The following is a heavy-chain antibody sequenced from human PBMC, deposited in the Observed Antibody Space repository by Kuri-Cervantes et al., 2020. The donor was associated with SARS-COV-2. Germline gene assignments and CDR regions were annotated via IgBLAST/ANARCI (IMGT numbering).Heavy chain of an antibody. Sequence: SETLSLPGAVSGYSISSGYYWGWIRQPPGKGLEWIGSIYHSGSTYYNPSLKSRVTISVDTSKNQFSLKLSSVTAADTAVYYCARGASGYERYYYYYGMDVWGQGTTVTVSS. CDR3: ARGASGYERYYYYYGMDV. J-gene: IGHJ6*02. D-gene: IGHD5-12*01. V-gene: IGHV4-38-2*01. CDR2: IYHSGST. CDR1: GYSISSGYY.